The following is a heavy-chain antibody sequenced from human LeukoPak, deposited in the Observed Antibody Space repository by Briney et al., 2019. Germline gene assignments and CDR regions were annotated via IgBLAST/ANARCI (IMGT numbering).Heavy chain of an antibody. Sequence: PSETLSLTCTVSGVSISSGGYYWSWIRQSPGKGLEWIGYIYHTGSTYYNPSLKSRVTISVDRSKNQFSLNLSSVIAADTAVYYCASWVDPSSGWWGYYFDYWGQGTLVTVSS. D-gene: IGHD6-19*01. CDR3: ASWVDPSSGWWGYYFDY. V-gene: IGHV4-30-2*06. CDR1: GVSISSGGYY. CDR2: IYHTGST. J-gene: IGHJ4*02.